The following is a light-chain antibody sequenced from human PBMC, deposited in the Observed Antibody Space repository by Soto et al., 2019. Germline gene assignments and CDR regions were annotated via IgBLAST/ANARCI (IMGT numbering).Light chain of an antibody. Sequence: DIQMTQSPSSLSASLGDRVTITCRASQSISSYLNWYQQKPGKAPKLLIYAASSLQSGVPSRFNGSGSGTDFTLTISSLQPEDFATYYCQQSYSTPRTFGQGTKVDIK. CDR2: AAS. J-gene: IGKJ1*01. CDR3: QQSYSTPRT. V-gene: IGKV1-39*01. CDR1: QSISSY.